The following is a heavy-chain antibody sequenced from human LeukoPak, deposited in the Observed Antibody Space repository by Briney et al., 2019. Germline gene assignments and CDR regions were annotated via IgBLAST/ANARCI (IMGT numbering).Heavy chain of an antibody. V-gene: IGHV3-49*03. Sequence: GGSLRLSCTASGFTFGDYAMSWFRQAPGKGLEWVGFIRSKAYGGTTEYAAFVKGRFTISRDDSKSIAYLQMDSLKTEDTAVYYCTRDGSSWPTNNYYYYMDVWGKGTTVTVSS. J-gene: IGHJ6*03. CDR1: GFTFGDYA. CDR3: TRDGSSWPTNNYYYYMDV. D-gene: IGHD6-13*01. CDR2: IRSKAYGGTT.